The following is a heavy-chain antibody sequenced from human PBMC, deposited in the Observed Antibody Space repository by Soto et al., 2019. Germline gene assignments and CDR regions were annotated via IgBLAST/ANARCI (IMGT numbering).Heavy chain of an antibody. CDR2: IRGTGGET. J-gene: IGHJ4*02. CDR3: AQDRGWGVVSPSHDY. CDR1: GFTFRNFV. Sequence: EVQLLESGGGIVQPGGSLRVSCVASGFTFRNFVMSWVRQAPGKGLEWVSAIRGTGGETFYAVSVKGRFTISRDNSKNTWYLQKNSLRDEDTALYFCAQDRGWGVVSPSHDYWGQGTLVTVSS. V-gene: IGHV3-23*01. D-gene: IGHD2-21*01.